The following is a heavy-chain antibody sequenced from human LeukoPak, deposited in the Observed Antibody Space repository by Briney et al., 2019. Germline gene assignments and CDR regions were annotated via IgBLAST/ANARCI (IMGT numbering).Heavy chain of an antibody. CDR1: GYSFNSHH. CDR2: NFSHDGST. CDR3: ARDSGSFRYDMDV. D-gene: IGHD3-10*01. V-gene: IGHV1-46*02. J-gene: IGHJ6*02. Sequence: ASEKVSCKTSGYSFNSHHVHWVRQAPGQGLEWMGINFSHDGSTSNTEKFQGRVTMTRDTSTSTVYMELSSLRSEDTAVYYCARDSGSFRYDMDVWGQGTTVIVSS.